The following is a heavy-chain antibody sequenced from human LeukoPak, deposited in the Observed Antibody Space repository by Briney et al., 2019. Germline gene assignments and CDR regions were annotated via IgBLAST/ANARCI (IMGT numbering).Heavy chain of an antibody. CDR2: INHSGST. CDR1: GGSFRGYY. CDR3: ARARGSFKRDAFDI. Sequence: SETLSLTCAVYGGSFRGYYWSWIRQPPGKGLEWTGEINHSGSTNYNPSLKSRVTISVDTSNNQFYLKLSSVTAADTAVYYCARARGSFKRDAFDIWGQGTMVTVSS. D-gene: IGHD1-26*01. J-gene: IGHJ3*02. V-gene: IGHV4-34*01.